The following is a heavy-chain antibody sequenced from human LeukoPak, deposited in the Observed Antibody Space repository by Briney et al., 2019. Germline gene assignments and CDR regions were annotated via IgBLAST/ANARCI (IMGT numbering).Heavy chain of an antibody. CDR1: GFTFSSYA. V-gene: IGHV3-23*01. Sequence: GGSLRLSCAASGFTFSSYAMSWVRQAPGKGLEWVSAISGSGGSTYYADSVKGRFTISRDNSKNTLYLQMTSLRAEDTAVYYCAKDMRGGAWFGELYPSNWFDPWGQGTLVTVSS. D-gene: IGHD3-10*01. CDR3: AKDMRGGAWFGELYPSNWFDP. J-gene: IGHJ5*02. CDR2: ISGSGGST.